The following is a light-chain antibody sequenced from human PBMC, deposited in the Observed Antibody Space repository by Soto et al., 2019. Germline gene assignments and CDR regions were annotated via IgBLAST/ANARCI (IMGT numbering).Light chain of an antibody. CDR1: SSDIGGYKY. J-gene: IGLJ1*01. V-gene: IGLV2-14*01. CDR3: ASYTSVTNSGPVFGSTSAHV. CDR2: EVH. Sequence: QSALTQPASVSGSPGQSITISCSGTSSDIGGYKYVSWYQQHPGKAPKLIIYEVHYRPSGFSDRFSGSKSGNTSSLTISGLQADLETDYFCASYTSVTNSGPVFGSTSAHVFGTGTKVTVL.